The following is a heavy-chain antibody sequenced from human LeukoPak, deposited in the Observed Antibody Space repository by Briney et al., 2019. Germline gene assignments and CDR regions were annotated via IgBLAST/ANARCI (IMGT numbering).Heavy chain of an antibody. CDR1: GGSISSYY. D-gene: IGHD3-3*01. Sequence: SETLSLTCTVSGGSISSYYWSWIRQPPGKGLEWIGYIYYSGSTNYNPSLKSRVTISVDTSKNQFSLTLSSVTAADTAVYYCARGYGGVVIPHYFDYWGQGTLVTVSS. CDR3: ARGYGGVVIPHYFDY. CDR2: IYYSGST. J-gene: IGHJ4*02. V-gene: IGHV4-59*08.